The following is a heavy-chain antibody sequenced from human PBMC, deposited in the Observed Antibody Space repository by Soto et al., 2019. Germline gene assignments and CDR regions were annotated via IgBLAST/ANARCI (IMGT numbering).Heavy chain of an antibody. Sequence: QVQLVESGGGVVQPGRSLRLSCAASGFTFSSYGMHWVRQAPGKGLEWVAVISYDGSNKYYADSVKGRFTISRDNSKNTLYLQMNSLRAEDTAVYYCARGEVVTQPFFYWGQGTLVTVSS. D-gene: IGHD2-15*01. CDR3: ARGEVVTQPFFY. CDR1: GFTFSSYG. V-gene: IGHV3-30*03. CDR2: ISYDGSNK. J-gene: IGHJ4*02.